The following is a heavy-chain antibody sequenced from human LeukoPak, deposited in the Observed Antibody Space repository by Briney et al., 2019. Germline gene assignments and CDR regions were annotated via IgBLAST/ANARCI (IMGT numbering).Heavy chain of an antibody. Sequence: GGSLRLSCAASGLTVSSNYMNWVRQAPGKGLEWVSVIYSGGSTYYADSVKGRFTISRDNSKNTLYLQMNSLRAEDTAVYYCAKGTKRYSSGWYDNYDYWGQGTLVTVSS. CDR2: IYSGGST. V-gene: IGHV3-66*02. CDR3: AKGTKRYSSGWYDNYDY. J-gene: IGHJ4*02. CDR1: GLTVSSNY. D-gene: IGHD6-19*01.